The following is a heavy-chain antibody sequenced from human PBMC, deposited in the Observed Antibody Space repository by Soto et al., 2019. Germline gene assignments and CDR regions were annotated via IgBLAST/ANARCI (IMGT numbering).Heavy chain of an antibody. CDR3: ACHCGGDCFVLFDY. Sequence: QVQLVESGGGVVQPGRSLRLSCAASGFTFSSYGMHWVRQAPGKGLEWVAVISYDGSNKYYADSVKGRFTISRANSKNTLYLQMNRQRAEDTAVYYCACHCGGDCFVLFDYWGQGTLVTVSS. D-gene: IGHD2-21*01. CDR1: GFTFSSYG. CDR2: ISYDGSNK. V-gene: IGHV3-30*03. J-gene: IGHJ4*02.